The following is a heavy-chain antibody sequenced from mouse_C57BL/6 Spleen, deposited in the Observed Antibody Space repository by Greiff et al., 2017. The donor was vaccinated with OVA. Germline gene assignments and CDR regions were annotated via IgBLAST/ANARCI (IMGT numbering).Heavy chain of an antibody. Sequence: QVQLQQPGAELVMPGASVTLSCKASGYTFTSYWMHWVKQRPGQGLEWIGEIDPSDSYTNYNQKFKGKSTLTVDKSSSTAYMQPSSLTSEDSAVYYCARSRGYGNYDFDYWGQGTTLTVSS. CDR3: ARSRGYGNYDFDY. CDR1: GYTFTSYW. CDR2: IDPSDSYT. D-gene: IGHD2-1*01. V-gene: IGHV1-69*01. J-gene: IGHJ2*01.